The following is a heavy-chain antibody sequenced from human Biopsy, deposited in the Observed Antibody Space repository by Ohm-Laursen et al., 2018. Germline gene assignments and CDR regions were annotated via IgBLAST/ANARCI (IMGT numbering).Heavy chain of an antibody. CDR2: IYYSGST. CDR3: AGRPWPNAFDI. CDR1: GDSINNYY. Sequence: GTLSLTCTVSGDSINNYYWSWIRQPAGKGLEWIGYIYYSGSTNYNPSLKSRVTISVDTSRNQFSLKLSSATAADTAVYYCAGRPWPNAFDIWGQGTMVTVSS. J-gene: IGHJ3*02. D-gene: IGHD5-12*01. V-gene: IGHV4-59*01.